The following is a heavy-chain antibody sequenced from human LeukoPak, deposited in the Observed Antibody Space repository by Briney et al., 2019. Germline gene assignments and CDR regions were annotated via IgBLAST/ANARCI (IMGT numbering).Heavy chain of an antibody. CDR2: TYYSGSA. CDR1: GGSISSYY. V-gene: IGHV4-59*01. Sequence: SETLSLTCAVSGGSISSYYWSWIRQPPGKGLEWIGYTYYSGSANYSPPLKSRVTMSVDTSKNQFSLRLNSVTAADTAVYYCARGGSRDGYNRPLDYWGQGTLVTVSS. J-gene: IGHJ4*02. D-gene: IGHD5-24*01. CDR3: ARGGSRDGYNRPLDY.